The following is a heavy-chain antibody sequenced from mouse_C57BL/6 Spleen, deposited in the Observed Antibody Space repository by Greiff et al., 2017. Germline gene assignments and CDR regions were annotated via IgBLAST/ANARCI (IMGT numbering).Heavy chain of an antibody. J-gene: IGHJ3*01. CDR1: GYTFTSYW. D-gene: IGHD1-1*01. Sequence: QVQLQQPGAELVKPGASVKLSCKASGYTFTSYWMHWVKQRPGRGLEWIGRIDPNRGGTKYNEKFKSTATLTVDKPSSTAYMQLSSLTSEDSAVYYCARGGTTVVEGAWFAYWGQGTLVTVSA. CDR2: IDPNRGGT. CDR3: ARGGTTVVEGAWFAY. V-gene: IGHV1-72*01.